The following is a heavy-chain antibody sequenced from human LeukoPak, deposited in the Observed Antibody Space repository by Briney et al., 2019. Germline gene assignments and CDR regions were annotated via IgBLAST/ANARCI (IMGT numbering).Heavy chain of an antibody. V-gene: IGHV4-39*07. D-gene: IGHD2-2*01. Sequence: SETLSHTCTVSGDSISSNEYYWAWIRQPPGKGLEWIGTIYYSGSTYYNPSLKSRVTVSVDTSTKFSLKLSSVTAADTAVYYCARKLFYCTTTSCPYYFDYWGQGSLVTVSS. J-gene: IGHJ4*02. CDR3: ARKLFYCTTTSCPYYFDY. CDR1: GDSISSNEYY. CDR2: IYYSGST.